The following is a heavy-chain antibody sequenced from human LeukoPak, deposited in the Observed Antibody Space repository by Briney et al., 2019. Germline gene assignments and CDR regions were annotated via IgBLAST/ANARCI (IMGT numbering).Heavy chain of an antibody. V-gene: IGHV5-51*01. CDR3: ATPLARVPDY. CDR1: GYTFTNYW. D-gene: IGHD6-6*01. J-gene: IGHJ4*02. CDR2: IYPDDSDT. Sequence: GESLKISCKTSGYTFTNYWIGWVRQMPGKDLEWMGIIYPDDSDTRYSPSFEGHVTISADKSISTAYLPWSSLKASDTAIYYCATPLARVPDYWGQGTLVTVSS.